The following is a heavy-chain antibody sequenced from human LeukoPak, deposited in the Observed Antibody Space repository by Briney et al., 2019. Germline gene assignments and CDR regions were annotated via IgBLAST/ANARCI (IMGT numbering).Heavy chain of an antibody. CDR1: GYTFTSYG. D-gene: IGHD3-9*01. J-gene: IGHJ5*02. CDR3: ARAIVLRYFDWLPDENWFDP. Sequence: GASVKVSCKASGYTFTSYGISWVRQDPGQGLEWMGWISAYNGNTNYAQKLQGRVTMTTDTSTSTAYMELRSLRSDDTAVYYCARAIVLRYFDWLPDENWFDPWGQGTLVTVSS. V-gene: IGHV1-18*01. CDR2: ISAYNGNT.